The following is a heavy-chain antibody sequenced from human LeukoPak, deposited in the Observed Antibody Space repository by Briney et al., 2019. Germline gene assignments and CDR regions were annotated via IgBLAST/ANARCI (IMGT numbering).Heavy chain of an antibody. D-gene: IGHD2-15*01. CDR1: GFTFSSYW. J-gene: IGHJ4*02. V-gene: IGHV4-34*01. Sequence: GSLRLSCAASGFTFSSYWMSWVRQPPGKGLEWIGEINHSGSTNYNPSLKSRVTISVDTSKNQFSLKLSSVTAADTAVYYCARGKRVVAAIDYWGQGTLVTVSS. CDR3: ARGKRVVAAIDY. CDR2: INHSGST.